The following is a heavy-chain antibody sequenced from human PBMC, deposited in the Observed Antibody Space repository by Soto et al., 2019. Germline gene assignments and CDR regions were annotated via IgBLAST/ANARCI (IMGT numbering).Heavy chain of an antibody. Sequence: PSETLSLTCTVSGGSISNNIYLWGWIRQPPGKGLEWIATMYYSGSASYNPSLRSRVTISVDTSKNQFSLKLTSVTAADMAVYYCARLEWFGGYDPWGQGTLVTVSS. CDR3: ARLEWFGGYDP. CDR1: GGSISNNIYL. D-gene: IGHD3-10*01. J-gene: IGHJ5*02. CDR2: MYYSGSA. V-gene: IGHV4-39*01.